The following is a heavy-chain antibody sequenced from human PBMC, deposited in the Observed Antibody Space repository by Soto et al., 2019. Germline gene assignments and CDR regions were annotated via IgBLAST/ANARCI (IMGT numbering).Heavy chain of an antibody. Sequence: EVQLLESGGGLVQPGGSLRLSCAASGFTFSSYDMSWVRQAPGKGLEWVSAISGSGGSTYYADSVKGRFTISRDNSKNTLYLQINTLRDEDTAVYYCAKFGSFVHWNWFDSLGQGTLVTVSA. V-gene: IGHV3-23*01. D-gene: IGHD2-8*01. CDR3: AKFGSFVHWNWFDS. J-gene: IGHJ5*01. CDR1: GFTFSSYD. CDR2: ISGSGGST.